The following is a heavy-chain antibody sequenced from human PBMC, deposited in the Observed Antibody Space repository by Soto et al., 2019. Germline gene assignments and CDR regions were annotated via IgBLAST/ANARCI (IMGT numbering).Heavy chain of an antibody. D-gene: IGHD3-10*01. CDR3: ARDLYYYGSDVPPYFYYAMDV. V-gene: IGHV3-48*01. J-gene: IGHJ6*02. Sequence: EVQLVESGGGLVQPGGSLRLSCVASGFTFSSYSMNWVRQAPGKGLEWVSYISSRSNTIYYADSVRGRFTTSRDNAKNSLNLQMNSLRAEDTAVYYCARDLYYYGSDVPPYFYYAMDVWGQGTTVTVSS. CDR1: GFTFSSYS. CDR2: ISSRSNTI.